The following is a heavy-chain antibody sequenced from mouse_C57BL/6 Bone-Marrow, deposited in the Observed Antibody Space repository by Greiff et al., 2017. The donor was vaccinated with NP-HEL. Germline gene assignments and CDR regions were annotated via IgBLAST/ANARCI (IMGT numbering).Heavy chain of an antibody. CDR2: INPYNGGT. V-gene: IGHV1-19*01. Sequence: EVQLQQSGPVLVKPGASVKMPCKASGYTFTDYYMNWVKQSHGKSLEWIGVINPYNGGTSYNQKFKGKATLTVDKSASTAYMELNSLTSEDSAVYYCARSLPTVVAGGTWFDYWGQGTTLTVSS. D-gene: IGHD1-1*01. CDR3: ARSLPTVVAGGTWFDY. CDR1: GYTFTDYY. J-gene: IGHJ2*01.